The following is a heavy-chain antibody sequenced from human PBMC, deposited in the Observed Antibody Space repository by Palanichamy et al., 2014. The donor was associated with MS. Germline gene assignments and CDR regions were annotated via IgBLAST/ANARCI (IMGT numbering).Heavy chain of an antibody. CDR2: INAGNGDT. Sequence: QVQLVQSGAEVKKPGTSVKLSCKASGYTFSDYNIDWIRQAPGQSLEWMGWINAGNGDTKYSQKFQDRVTITRDTSAGTAYMEVSSLRFEDTAVYYCARPGTGWSYDAFDIWGQGTRVTVSS. J-gene: IGHJ3*02. CDR3: ARPGTGWSYDAFDI. D-gene: IGHD1-26*01. CDR1: GYTFSDYN. V-gene: IGHV1-3*01.